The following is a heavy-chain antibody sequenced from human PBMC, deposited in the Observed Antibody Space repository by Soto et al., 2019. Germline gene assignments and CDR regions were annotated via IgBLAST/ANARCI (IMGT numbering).Heavy chain of an antibody. D-gene: IGHD6-13*01. CDR3: ARDPSNSSSWYGGHNYYYYGMDV. Sequence: GGSLRLSCAASGFTFSSYAMHWVRQAPGKGLEWVAVISYDGSNKYYADSVKGRFTISRDNSKNTLYLQMNSLRAEDTAVYYCARDPSNSSSWYGGHNYYYYGMDVWGQGTTVTVSS. CDR2: ISYDGSNK. J-gene: IGHJ6*02. V-gene: IGHV3-30-3*01. CDR1: GFTFSSYA.